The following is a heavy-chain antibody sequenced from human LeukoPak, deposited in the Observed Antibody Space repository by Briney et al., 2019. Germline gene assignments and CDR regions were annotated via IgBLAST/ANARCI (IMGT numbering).Heavy chain of an antibody. Sequence: SETLSLTCTVSGGSITSSYWSWIRQPPGKGLGWIGYIYYSGSTNYNPSLKSRVTISVDTSKNQFSLKLSSVTAADTALYYCARDPTGNNWFDPWGQGTLVTVSS. CDR3: ARDPTGNNWFDP. V-gene: IGHV4-59*01. D-gene: IGHD3-10*01. CDR1: GGSITSSY. J-gene: IGHJ5*02. CDR2: IYYSGST.